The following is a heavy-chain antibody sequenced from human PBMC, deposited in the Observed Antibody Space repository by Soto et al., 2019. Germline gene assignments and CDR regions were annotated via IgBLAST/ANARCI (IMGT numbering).Heavy chain of an antibody. V-gene: IGHV3-33*01. CDR2: IWYDGSNK. CDR1: VFGFSLYG. CDR3: ARSPYTTGYHYGMDV. D-gene: IGHD3-9*01. J-gene: IGHJ6*01. Sequence: GGSLLLSCVTSVFGFSLYGMQWVGQAPGKGLEWVAVIWYDGSNKYYADSVKGRFTISRDNSKNTLYLQMNSLRAEDTAVYYCARSPYTTGYHYGMDVWGQGTPVTVSS.